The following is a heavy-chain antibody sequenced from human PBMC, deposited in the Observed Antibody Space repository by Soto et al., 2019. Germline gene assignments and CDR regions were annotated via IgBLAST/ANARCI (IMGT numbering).Heavy chain of an antibody. D-gene: IGHD3-10*01. J-gene: IGHJ3*02. CDR3: VVRGSAFDI. V-gene: IGHV3-64D*08. CDR1: GFTLSGDA. Sequence: GGALRLSCSGSGFTLSGDAVHWVRQAPGKGLGYVSGISGDGGNTYYADSVKGRFTTFRDKSKNSVIVQMSGLRPEDTAVYYCVVRGSAFDIWGQGTVVTVSS. CDR2: ISGDGGNT.